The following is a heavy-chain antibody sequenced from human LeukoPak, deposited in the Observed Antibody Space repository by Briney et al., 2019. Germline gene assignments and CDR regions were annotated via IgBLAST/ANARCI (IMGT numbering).Heavy chain of an antibody. CDR2: IIPILGIA. Sequence: ASVKVSCKASGGTFSSYAISWVRQAPGQGLEWMGRIIPILGIANYAQKFQGRVTITADKSTSTAYMELSSLRSEDTAVYYCARASPIITGTTSYFDYWGQGTLVTVSS. J-gene: IGHJ4*02. CDR1: GGTFSSYA. V-gene: IGHV1-69*04. D-gene: IGHD1-7*01. CDR3: ARASPIITGTTSYFDY.